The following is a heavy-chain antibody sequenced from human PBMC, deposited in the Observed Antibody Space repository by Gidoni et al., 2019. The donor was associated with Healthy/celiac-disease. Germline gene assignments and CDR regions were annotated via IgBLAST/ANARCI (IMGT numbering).Heavy chain of an antibody. V-gene: IGHV1-69*01. CDR1: GGTFSSYA. J-gene: IGHJ4*02. D-gene: IGHD2-15*01. CDR3: ARGGEGYCSGGSCYSSSFFDY. Sequence: QVQLVQSGAEVKKPGSSVKVSCKASGGTFSSYAISWVRQAPGQGLEWMGGIIPIFGTANYAQKFQGRVTITADESTSTAYMELSSLRSEDTAVYYCARGGEGYCSGGSCYSSSFFDYWGQGTLVTVSS. CDR2: IIPIFGTA.